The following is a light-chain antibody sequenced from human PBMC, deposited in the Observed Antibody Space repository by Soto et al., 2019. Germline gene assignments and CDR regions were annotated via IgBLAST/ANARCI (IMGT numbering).Light chain of an antibody. CDR1: SSDVGGYNY. V-gene: IGLV2-14*01. CDR2: DVS. J-gene: IGLJ1*01. Sequence: QSALTQPASVSGSPGQSITISCTGTSSDVGGYNYVSWYQQHPGKAPKLMIYDVSNRPSGVSNRFSGSKSGNTASLTISGFQAEDEADDYCSSCTSSSTLLYVFGTGTKVTVL. CDR3: SSCTSSSTLLYV.